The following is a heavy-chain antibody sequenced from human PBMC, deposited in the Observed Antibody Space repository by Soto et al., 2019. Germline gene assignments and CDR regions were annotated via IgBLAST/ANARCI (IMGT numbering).Heavy chain of an antibody. Sequence: LRLSFAASVFSFSTYNMDWGRQAPGKGPEWIAYISTTSFTIYYADSVKGRFTISRDNDRNSLYLEMNSLRDEDTAVYYCARDRCYDGTCYSASDSWGQGTMLTVST. CDR2: ISTTSFTI. D-gene: IGHD2-15*01. CDR3: ARDRCYDGTCYSASDS. V-gene: IGHV3-48*02. J-gene: IGHJ5*01. CDR1: VFSFSTYN.